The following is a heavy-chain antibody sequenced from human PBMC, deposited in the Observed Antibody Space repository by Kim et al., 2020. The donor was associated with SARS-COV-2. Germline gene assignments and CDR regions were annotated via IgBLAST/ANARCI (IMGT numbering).Heavy chain of an antibody. D-gene: IGHD4-4*01. J-gene: IGHJ4*02. CDR2: T. CDR3: ARTKATNLLDY. Sequence: TNYNPSLKSRVTRSVDTSKNQFSLKLSSVTAADTAVYYCARTKATNLLDYWGQGTLVTVSS. V-gene: IGHV4-59*01.